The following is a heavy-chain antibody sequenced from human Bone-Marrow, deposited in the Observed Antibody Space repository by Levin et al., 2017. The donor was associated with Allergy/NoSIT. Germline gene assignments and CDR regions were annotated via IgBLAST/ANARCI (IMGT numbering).Heavy chain of an antibody. V-gene: IGHV1-46*01. CDR1: GYTFTNHY. CDR2: INRGGGT. CDR3: ARDGDKFNFDY. D-gene: IGHD4-23*01. J-gene: IGHJ4*02. Sequence: GESLKISCKASGYTFTNHYMHWVRQAPGQGLEWVGRINRGGGTLIAQSFQGRVTLTRDTSTTTDYMELSSLRSEDTALYYCARDGDKFNFDYWGQGTLVTVSS.